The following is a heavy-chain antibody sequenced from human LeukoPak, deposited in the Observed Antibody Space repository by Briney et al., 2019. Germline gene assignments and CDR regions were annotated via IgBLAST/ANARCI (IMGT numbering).Heavy chain of an antibody. D-gene: IGHD6-6*01. CDR3: ARERRMVSSSSLDY. J-gene: IGHJ4*02. CDR1: GGSISSSSYY. CDR2: IYYSGST. Sequence: SETLSLTCTVSGGSISSSSYYWGWIRQPPGKGLEWIGSIYYSGSTYYNPSLKSRVTISVDTSKNQFSLKLSSVTAADTAVCYCARERRMVSSSSLDYWGQGTLVTVSS. V-gene: IGHV4-39*07.